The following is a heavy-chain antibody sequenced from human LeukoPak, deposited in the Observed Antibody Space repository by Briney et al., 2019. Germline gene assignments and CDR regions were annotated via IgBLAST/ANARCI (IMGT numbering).Heavy chain of an antibody. V-gene: IGHV1-2*02. CDR1: GYTFTGYY. CDR2: INPNSGGT. D-gene: IGHD5-12*01. J-gene: IGHJ4*02. CDR3: AREIDSGFLRY. Sequence: ASVKVSCKASGYTFTGYYMHWVRQAPGQWLEWMGWINPNSGGTNYAQKFQGRVTMTRDTSISTAYMELCRLRSDDTAVYYCAREIDSGFLRYWGQGTLVTVSS.